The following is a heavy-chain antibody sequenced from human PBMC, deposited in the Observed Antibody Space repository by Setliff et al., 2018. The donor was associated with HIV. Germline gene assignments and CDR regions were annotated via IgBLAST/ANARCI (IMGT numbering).Heavy chain of an antibody. J-gene: IGHJ6*02. Sequence: SETLSLTCTAYGGSFSNYYTNWIRQPPGKGLEWIGELSPSGTTRSNPSLQSRVTISLDTSNNQFSLKLTSVTAADTAVYYCARALLWFGEYDRYYYYGMDVWGQGTTVTVSS. CDR2: LSPSGTT. CDR1: GGSFSNYY. CDR3: ARALLWFGEYDRYYYYGMDV. V-gene: IGHV4-34*01. D-gene: IGHD3-10*01.